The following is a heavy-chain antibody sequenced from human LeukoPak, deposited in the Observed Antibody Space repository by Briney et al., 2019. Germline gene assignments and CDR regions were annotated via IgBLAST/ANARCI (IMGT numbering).Heavy chain of an antibody. J-gene: IGHJ4*02. CDR1: GFTFNSYG. D-gene: IGHD5-12*01. V-gene: IGHV3-33*01. Sequence: GGSLRLSCAASGFTFNSYGFHWVRQAPGKGLEWVADIWYDGSNKYYADSVKGRFTISRDNSKNTVSLQMTSLRAEDTAVYYCVRAYSGFSSRGFDYWGQGTLVSVSS. CDR2: IWYDGSNK. CDR3: VRAYSGFSSRGFDY.